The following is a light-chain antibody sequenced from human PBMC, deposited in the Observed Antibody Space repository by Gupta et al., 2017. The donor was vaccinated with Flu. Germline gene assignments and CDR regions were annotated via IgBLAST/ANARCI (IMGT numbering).Light chain of an antibody. Sequence: QSRLTQPPSVSAAPAHRVSIPCTGGTSNMGAGSDVYWYHQLPGTAPRLIIYGHMHRPSGVPARFSGSKSGTSASMAITGLQAADEGDYYWQAEDGSRNGLVFGGGTRLTVL. CDR1: TSNMGAGSD. V-gene: IGLV1-40*01. J-gene: IGLJ3*02. CDR3: QAEDGSRNGLV. CDR2: GHM.